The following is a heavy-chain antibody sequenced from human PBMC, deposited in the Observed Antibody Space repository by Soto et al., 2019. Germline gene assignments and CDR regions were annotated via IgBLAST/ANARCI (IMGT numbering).Heavy chain of an antibody. CDR3: SSGNYYYGMNV. CDR2: SYDSGST. J-gene: IGHJ6*02. Sequence: QVQLQESGPGLVKPSQTLSLTCTVSGGSISSGDYYWSWIRQPPGEGLEWLGYSYDSGSTYYNPSLKSRVTISVDTSTTQFSLTMSSVTAADTAVYYCSSGNYYYGMNVWGQGTTVTVSS. V-gene: IGHV4-30-4*01. D-gene: IGHD6-6*01. CDR1: GGSISSGDYY.